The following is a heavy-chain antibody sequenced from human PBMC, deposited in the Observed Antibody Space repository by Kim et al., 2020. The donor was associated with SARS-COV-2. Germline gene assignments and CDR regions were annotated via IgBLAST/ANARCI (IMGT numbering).Heavy chain of an antibody. D-gene: IGHD5-18*01. CDR2: IYYSGST. J-gene: IGHJ4*02. CDR3: ARGAYRFGYAD. V-gene: IGHV4-31*03. CDR1: GGSISSGGYY. Sequence: SETQSLTCTVSGGSISSGGYYWSWIRQHPGKGLEWIGYIYYSGSTYYNPSLKSRVTISPDTSKNQFSLKLSSVTAADTAVYYCARGAYRFGYADWGQGTLVTVAS.